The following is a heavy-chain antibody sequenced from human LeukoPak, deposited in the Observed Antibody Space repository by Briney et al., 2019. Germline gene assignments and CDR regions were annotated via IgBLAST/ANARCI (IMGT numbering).Heavy chain of an antibody. V-gene: IGHV4-38-2*01. CDR2: IYHSGST. Sequence: SETLSLTCAVSGYSISSGYYWGWIRQPPGKGLEWIGSIYHSGSTYYNPSLKSRVTISVDTSKNQFSLKLSSVTAADTAVYYCARHVFRATVTIYYFDYWGQGPWSPSPQ. CDR3: ARHVFRATVTIYYFDY. CDR1: GYSISSGYY. J-gene: IGHJ4*02. D-gene: IGHD4-11*01.